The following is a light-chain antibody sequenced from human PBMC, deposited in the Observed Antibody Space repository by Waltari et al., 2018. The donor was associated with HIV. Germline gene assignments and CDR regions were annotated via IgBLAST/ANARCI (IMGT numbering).Light chain of an antibody. CDR1: QTISSY. J-gene: IGKJ2*01. Sequence: DIQMTQSPSSLSASVGDRVTITCRASQTISSYLNWYQQKPGKAPKRLIYAASSLQSGVPSRFSGGGSGTDFTLTISSLRPEDFATYYCQQSYSSPPMYTFGQGTKLEIK. CDR3: QQSYSSPPMYT. CDR2: AAS. V-gene: IGKV1-39*01.